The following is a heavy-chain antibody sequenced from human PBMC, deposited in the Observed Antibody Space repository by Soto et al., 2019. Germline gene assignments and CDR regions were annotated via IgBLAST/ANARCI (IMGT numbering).Heavy chain of an antibody. V-gene: IGHV4-39*07. J-gene: IGHJ5*02. CDR2: IYYSGST. Sequence: SETLSLTCTVSGGSISSSSYYWGWIRQPPGKGLEWIGSIYYSGSTYYNPSLKSRVTISVDTSKNQFSLKLSSVTAADTAVYYCARVDIVTTNWFDPWGQGTPVTVSS. D-gene: IGHD5-12*01. CDR3: ARVDIVTTNWFDP. CDR1: GGSISSSSYY.